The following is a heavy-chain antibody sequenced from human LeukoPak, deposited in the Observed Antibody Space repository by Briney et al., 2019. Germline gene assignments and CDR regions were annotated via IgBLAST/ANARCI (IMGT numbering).Heavy chain of an antibody. J-gene: IGHJ4*02. CDR1: GYTFSTCD. CDR3: AGVLGSISH. CDR2: MNPNSGNT. V-gene: IGHV1-8*01. D-gene: IGHD1-1*01. Sequence: GASVKVSCKASGYTFSTCDINWVRQATGQGLEWMGWMNPNSGNTGFAHKFQGRVTMTGDTSINTAYMELSSLRSEDTAVYYCAGVLGSISHWGQGTLVTVSS.